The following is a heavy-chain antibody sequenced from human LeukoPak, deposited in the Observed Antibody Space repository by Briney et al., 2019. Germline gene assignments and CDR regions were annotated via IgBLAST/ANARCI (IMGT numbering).Heavy chain of an antibody. V-gene: IGHV1-69*13. Sequence: ASVKVSCTASGGTFSSYAISWVRQAPGQGLEWMGGIIPIFGTANYAQKFQGRVTITADESTSTAYMELSSLRSEDTAVYYCARDHSSSWWGAAYYYYGMDVWGQGTTVTVSS. CDR1: GGTFSSYA. J-gene: IGHJ6*02. CDR2: IIPIFGTA. CDR3: ARDHSSSWWGAAYYYYGMDV. D-gene: IGHD6-13*01.